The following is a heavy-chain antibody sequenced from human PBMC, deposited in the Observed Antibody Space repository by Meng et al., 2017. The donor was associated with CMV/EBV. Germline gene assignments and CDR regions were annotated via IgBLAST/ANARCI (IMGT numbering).Heavy chain of an antibody. D-gene: IGHD6-13*01. Sequence: GESLKISGAASGFTFSTYAMSGVRQAPGKGREWVSAISGSGTSTYYADSVKGRFTISKDNSNNALYLQMNSLRVEATAVYYCAKEPSSWYRPSFDYWGQGTLVTVSS. V-gene: IGHV3-23*01. CDR3: AKEPSSWYRPSFDY. J-gene: IGHJ4*02. CDR1: GFTFSTYA. CDR2: ISGSGTST.